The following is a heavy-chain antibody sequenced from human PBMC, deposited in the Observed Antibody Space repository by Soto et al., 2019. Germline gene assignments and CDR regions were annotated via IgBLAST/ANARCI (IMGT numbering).Heavy chain of an antibody. CDR2: IKQDGSEK. Sequence: EVQLVVSGGGLVQPGGSLRLSCAASVFTFSSYWMSWVRQAPGKGLEWVANIKQDGSEKYYVDSVKGRFTISRDNAKNSLYLQMNSLRAEDTAVYYCARGRGCSTGCHNFDYWGQGTLVTVSS. J-gene: IGHJ4*02. D-gene: IGHD2-2*01. CDR1: VFTFSSYW. CDR3: ARGRGCSTGCHNFDY. V-gene: IGHV3-7*01.